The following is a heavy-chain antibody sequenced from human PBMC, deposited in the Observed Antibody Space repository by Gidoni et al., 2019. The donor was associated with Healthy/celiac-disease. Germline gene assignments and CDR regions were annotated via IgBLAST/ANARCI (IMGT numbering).Heavy chain of an antibody. J-gene: IGHJ4*02. CDR3: ARDGSSWSFDY. CDR2: ISSSSSYR. Sequence: EVQLVESGGGLVKPGGSLRLSCAASGFTFSSYSMNWVRQAPGKGLGWVSSISSSSSYRYYADSVKGRFTISRDNAKNSLYLQMNSLRAEDTAVYYCARDGSSWSFDYWGQGTLVTVSS. D-gene: IGHD6-13*01. V-gene: IGHV3-21*01. CDR1: GFTFSSYS.